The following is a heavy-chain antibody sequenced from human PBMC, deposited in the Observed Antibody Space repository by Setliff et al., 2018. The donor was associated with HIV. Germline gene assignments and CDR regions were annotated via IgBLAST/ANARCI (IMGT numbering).Heavy chain of an antibody. CDR1: GGSISSDNW. D-gene: IGHD2-2*01. V-gene: IGHV4-4*02. CDR3: ARGHCSGTNCYGVDYYGMDV. J-gene: IGHJ6*02. Sequence: SETLSLTCAVSGGSISSDNWWTWVRQPPGKGLEWIGEIYHSEYTNYNASLKSRVSMSVDKSKNQFSLKLTSVTAADTAVYYCARGHCSGTNCYGVDYYGMDVWGQGTTVTVSS. CDR2: IYHSEYT.